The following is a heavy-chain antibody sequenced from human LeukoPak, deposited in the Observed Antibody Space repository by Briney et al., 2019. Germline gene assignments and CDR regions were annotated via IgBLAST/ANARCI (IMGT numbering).Heavy chain of an antibody. Sequence: GGSLRLSCAASGFSFENYNMNWVRQAPVKGLEWVAYINVITGYIYYADSLKGRFTISRDNAKKSLFLEMNSLRVEDTAVYYCARDRSGSSSVDDAFDIWGQGIMVTVSS. CDR3: ARDRSGSSSVDDAFDI. D-gene: IGHD1-26*01. J-gene: IGHJ3*02. CDR1: GFSFENYN. CDR2: INVITGYI. V-gene: IGHV3-21*01.